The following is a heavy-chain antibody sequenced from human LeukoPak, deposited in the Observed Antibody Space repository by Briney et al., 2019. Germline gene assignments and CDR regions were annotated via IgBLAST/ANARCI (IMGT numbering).Heavy chain of an antibody. Sequence: ASVKVSCKPSGYTFTSSPLHWVRQAPGQRLEWMGWINTRNGDTRYSQKFQGRVTFTRDTSATTSYMELSSLTSEDTAVYYCARDIHYWSFDYWGQGTLVTVSS. CDR2: INTRNGDT. CDR1: GYTFTSSP. J-gene: IGHJ4*02. CDR3: ARDIHYWSFDY. V-gene: IGHV1-3*04. D-gene: IGHD2-8*02.